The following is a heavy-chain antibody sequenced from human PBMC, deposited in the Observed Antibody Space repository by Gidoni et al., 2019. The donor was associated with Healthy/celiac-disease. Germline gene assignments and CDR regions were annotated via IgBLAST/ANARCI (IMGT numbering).Heavy chain of an antibody. CDR1: GYSISSGYY. Sequence: QVQLQESGPGLVKPSETLSLTCAVSGYSISSGYYWGWIRQPPGKGLEWIGSIYHSGSTYYNPSLKSRVTISVDTSKNQFSLKLSSVTAADTAVYYCAAYYYYGMDVWGQGTTVTVSS. CDR2: IYHSGST. V-gene: IGHV4-38-2*01. J-gene: IGHJ6*02. CDR3: AAYYYYGMDV.